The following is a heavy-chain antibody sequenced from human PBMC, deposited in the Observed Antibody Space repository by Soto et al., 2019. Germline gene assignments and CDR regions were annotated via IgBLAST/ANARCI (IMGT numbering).Heavy chain of an antibody. Sequence: VQLLESGGGLVQPGGSLRLSCAASGFTFSSYGMHWVRQAPGKGLEWVAVISYDGSNKYYADSVKGRFTISRDNSKNTLYLQMNSLRAEDTAVYYCAKGAPHPSSSWSIDYWGQGTLVTVSS. CDR2: ISYDGSNK. D-gene: IGHD6-13*01. CDR3: AKGAPHPSSSWSIDY. J-gene: IGHJ4*02. CDR1: GFTFSSYG. V-gene: IGHV3-30*18.